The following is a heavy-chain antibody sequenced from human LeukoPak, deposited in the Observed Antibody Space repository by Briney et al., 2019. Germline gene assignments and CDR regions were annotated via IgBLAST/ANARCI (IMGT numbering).Heavy chain of an antibody. CDR1: GTPFTSYY. CDR3: ARDSIVVPAARHYYGMDV. V-gene: IGHV1-46*01. J-gene: IGHJ6*02. Sequence: GASVKVSCKASGTPFTSYYLTWVGQPPGQGLEWMGIINPSGGSTSYAQKFQGRVTMTRDTSTSTVYMELSSLRSEDTAVNYCARDSIVVPAARHYYGMDVWGQGTTVTVSS. D-gene: IGHD2-2*01. CDR2: INPSGGST.